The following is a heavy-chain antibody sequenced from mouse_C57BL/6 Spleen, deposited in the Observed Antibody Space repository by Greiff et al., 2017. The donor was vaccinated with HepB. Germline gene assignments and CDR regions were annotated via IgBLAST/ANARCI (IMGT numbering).Heavy chain of an antibody. D-gene: IGHD4-1*01. CDR2: LSSGGDYI. V-gene: IGHV5-9-1*02. J-gene: IGHJ4*01. CDR3: TRAGTGTAMDY. Sequence: EVTLAESGEGLVKPGGSLKLSCAASGFTFSSYAMSWVRQTPEKRLEWVAYLSSGGDYIYYADTVKGRFTISRDNARNTLYLQMSSLKSEDTAMYYCTRAGTGTAMDYWGQGTSVTVSS. CDR1: GFTFSSYA.